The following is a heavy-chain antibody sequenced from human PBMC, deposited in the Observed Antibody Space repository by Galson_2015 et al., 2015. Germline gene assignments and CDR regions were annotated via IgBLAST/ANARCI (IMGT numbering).Heavy chain of an antibody. CDR2: IYYTGST. Sequence: LSLTCTVSGGSISPYYWSWIRQPPGKGLDWIGYIYYTGSTNYNPSLKSRVTISADTSKNQFSLKLSSVTAADTAVYYCTRSLYDTNGYYDYWGQGALVTVSS. V-gene: IGHV4-59*01. D-gene: IGHD3-22*01. CDR3: TRSLYDTNGYYDY. CDR1: GGSISPYY. J-gene: IGHJ4*02.